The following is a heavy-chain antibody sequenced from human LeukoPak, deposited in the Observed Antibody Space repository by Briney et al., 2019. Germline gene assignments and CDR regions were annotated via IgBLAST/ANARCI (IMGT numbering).Heavy chain of an antibody. CDR1: GGSISSGGYY. CDR2: IYHSGST. Sequence: SQTLSLTCTVSGGSISSGGYYWSWIRQPPGKGLEWIGYIYHSGSTYYNPSLKSRVTISVDRSKNQFSLKLSSVTAADTAVYYCARATNELHVVDYRGQGTLVTVSS. D-gene: IGHD2-8*01. CDR3: ARATNELHVVDY. V-gene: IGHV4-30-2*01. J-gene: IGHJ4*02.